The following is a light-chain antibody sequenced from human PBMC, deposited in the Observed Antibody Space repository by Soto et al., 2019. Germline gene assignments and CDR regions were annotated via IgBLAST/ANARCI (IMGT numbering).Light chain of an antibody. CDR2: LGS. V-gene: IGKV2-28*01. J-gene: IGKJ1*01. Sequence: EIVMTQSPLSLPVTPGEPASISCRSSQSLLHSNGYDSLDWYLQKPGQSPQLLIYLGSNRASGVPARFRGSGSGTDFTLKISRVEADDVGVYYCMQALQSPPTFGRGTKVEIK. CDR1: QSLLHSNGYDS. CDR3: MQALQSPPT.